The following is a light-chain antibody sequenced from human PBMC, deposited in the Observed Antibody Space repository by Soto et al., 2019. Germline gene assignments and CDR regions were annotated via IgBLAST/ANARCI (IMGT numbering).Light chain of an antibody. V-gene: IGKV3-11*01. CDR2: DAS. J-gene: IGKJ5*01. CDR1: QSVSSN. CDR3: QQRSNWPIT. Sequence: EIVMTQSPATLSVSPMERATRCCMASQSVSSNLAWYQQKPGQAPRLLIYDASNRATGIPARFSGSGSGTDFTLTISSLEPEDFAVYYCQQRSNWPITFGQGTRLEIK.